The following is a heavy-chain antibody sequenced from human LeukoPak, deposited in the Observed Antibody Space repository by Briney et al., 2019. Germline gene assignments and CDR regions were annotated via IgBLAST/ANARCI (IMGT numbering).Heavy chain of an antibody. Sequence: ASVKVSCKASGYTFTSYYMHWVRQAPGQGLEWMGIINPSGGSTSYAQKFQGRVTMTEDTSTDTAYMELSSLRSEDTAVYYCAGYCSSTSCYDFDYWGQGTLVTVSS. V-gene: IGHV1-46*01. CDR3: AGYCSSTSCYDFDY. CDR1: GYTFTSYY. CDR2: INPSGGST. J-gene: IGHJ4*02. D-gene: IGHD2-2*01.